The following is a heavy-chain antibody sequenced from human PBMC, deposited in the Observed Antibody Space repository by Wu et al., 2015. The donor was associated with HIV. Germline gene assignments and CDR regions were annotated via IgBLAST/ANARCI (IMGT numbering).Heavy chain of an antibody. CDR2: INPKNGGT. Sequence: QVQLVQSGAEVKKPGSSVKVSCKASGGTFSNYAFSWVRQAPGQGLEWMGWINPKNGGTDYARGFQGRLTMTRDMSTTTVYVEFRSLRSQDTGIYFCARRPQLVDQWGQGTLVTVSS. CDR1: GGTFSNYA. D-gene: IGHD2-15*01. J-gene: IGHJ4*02. V-gene: IGHV1-69*04. CDR3: ARRPQLVDQ.